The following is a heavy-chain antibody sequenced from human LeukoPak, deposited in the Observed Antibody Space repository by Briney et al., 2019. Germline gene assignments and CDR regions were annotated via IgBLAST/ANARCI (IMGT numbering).Heavy chain of an antibody. V-gene: IGHV1-2*02. CDR2: INPNSGGT. D-gene: IGHD6-13*01. Sequence: GASVKVSCKASGYTFTGYYMHWVRQAPGQGLEWMGWINPNSGGTNYAQKFQGRVTMTRDTSISTAYMELSSLRSDDTAVYYCARDIAAAKVFDFWGQGTLVTVSS. J-gene: IGHJ4*02. CDR1: GYTFTGYY. CDR3: ARDIAAAKVFDF.